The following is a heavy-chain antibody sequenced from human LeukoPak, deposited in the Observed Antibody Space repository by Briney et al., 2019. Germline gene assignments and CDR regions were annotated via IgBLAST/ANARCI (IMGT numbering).Heavy chain of an antibody. J-gene: IGHJ2*01. V-gene: IGHV3-23*01. D-gene: IGHD2-21*02. CDR2: ISGSGGST. Sequence: GGSLRLSCAASGFTFSTYAMSWVRQAPGKGLEWVSAISGSGGSTYYADSVKGRFTISRDNSKNTLYLQMNSLRAEDTAVYYCAKDSRRLVTPWYFDLWGRGTLVTVSS. CDR1: GFTFSTYA. CDR3: AKDSRRLVTPWYFDL.